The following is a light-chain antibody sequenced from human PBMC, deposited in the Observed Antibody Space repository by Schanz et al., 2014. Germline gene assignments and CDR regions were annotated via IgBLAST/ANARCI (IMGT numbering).Light chain of an antibody. V-gene: IGLV2-23*01. CDR3: CSYAGFNTVI. Sequence: QSALTQPASVSGSPGQSITISCTGTSNDVGSSYLVSWYQHHPGKAPNLMIYEASKRPSGVSNRFSGSKSDNTASLTISGLQPEDEADYYCCSYAGFNTVIFGGGTQLTVL. CDR1: SNDVGSSYL. CDR2: EAS. J-gene: IGLJ2*01.